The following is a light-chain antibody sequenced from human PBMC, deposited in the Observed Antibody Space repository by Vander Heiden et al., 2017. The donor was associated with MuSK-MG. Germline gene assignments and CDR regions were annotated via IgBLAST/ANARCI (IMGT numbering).Light chain of an antibody. V-gene: IGLV2-11*01. CDR3: CSYAGSRV. CDR1: SSNVDIYNY. J-gene: IGLJ2*01. CDR2: DVS. Sequence: QSALTQPRSVSGSPGRSVTISCTGTSSNVDIYNYISWYQQHPGTAPKLIIDDVSKRSSGVPDRFSGSKSGNTAYLTITGLQADDEADYHCCSYAGSRVFGGGTKLTGL.